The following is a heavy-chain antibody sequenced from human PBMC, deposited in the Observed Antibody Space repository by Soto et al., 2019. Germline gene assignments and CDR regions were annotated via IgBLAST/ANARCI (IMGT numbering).Heavy chain of an antibody. CDR3: AKDYSNYHFYFDY. Sequence: GGSLRLSCAASGFTFSSYGMHWVRQAPGKGLEWVAVISYDGSNKYYADSVKGRFTISRDNSKNTLYLQMNSLRAEDTAVYYCAKDYSNYHFYFDYWGQGTLVTVSS. CDR2: ISYDGSNK. D-gene: IGHD4-4*01. CDR1: GFTFSSYG. V-gene: IGHV3-30*18. J-gene: IGHJ4*02.